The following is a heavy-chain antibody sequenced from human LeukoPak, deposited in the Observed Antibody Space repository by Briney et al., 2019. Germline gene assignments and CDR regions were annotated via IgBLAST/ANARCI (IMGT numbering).Heavy chain of an antibody. J-gene: IGHJ4*02. V-gene: IGHV4-4*02. D-gene: IGHD1-26*01. Sequence: SEALSLTCAVSGASISSNNWWSWVRQSPGKGLEWIGEIYHSGSTNYNPSLKSRVTISVDKSKNQFSPKLSSVTAADTAVYYCANLPTGSYFVNWGQGTLVTVFS. CDR3: ANLPTGSYFVN. CDR2: IYHSGST. CDR1: GASISSNNW.